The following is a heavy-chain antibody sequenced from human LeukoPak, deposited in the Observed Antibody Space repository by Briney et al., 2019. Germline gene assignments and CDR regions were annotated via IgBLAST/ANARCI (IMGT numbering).Heavy chain of an antibody. Sequence: SETLSLTCTVAGGSSSSYNGSWIRQPAGKGLEWIGHIHTSGITNYNPPLRSRVTMSIDMSKNQFSLELSNVTAADTGVYYCARGDRSAYYHIVVWGEGTTVTVSS. CDR3: ARGDRSAYYHIVV. CDR2: IHTSGIT. J-gene: IGHJ6*04. V-gene: IGHV4-4*07. CDR1: GGSSSSYN.